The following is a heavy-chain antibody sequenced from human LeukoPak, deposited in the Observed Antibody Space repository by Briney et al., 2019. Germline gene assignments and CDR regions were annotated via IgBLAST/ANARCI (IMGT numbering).Heavy chain of an antibody. Sequence: PGGSLRLSCAASGFTFSSYSMNWVRQAPGKGLEWVSSISSSSSYIYYADSVKGRFTISRDNSKNTLYLQMNSLRAEDTAVYYCAKDNTIFGVVIIGYFDYWGQGTLVTVSS. J-gene: IGHJ4*02. CDR2: ISSSSSYI. V-gene: IGHV3-21*04. CDR3: AKDNTIFGVVIIGYFDY. D-gene: IGHD3-3*01. CDR1: GFTFSSYS.